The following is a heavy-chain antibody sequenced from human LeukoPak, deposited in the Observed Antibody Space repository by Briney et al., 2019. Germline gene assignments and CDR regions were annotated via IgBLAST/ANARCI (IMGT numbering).Heavy chain of an antibody. D-gene: IGHD2-15*01. V-gene: IGHV3-30*04. J-gene: IGHJ4*02. CDR3: ARDPLGGNCFDY. CDR2: ISYDGSNK. CDR1: GFTFSSYA. Sequence: GGSLRLSCAASGFTFSSYAMHWVRQAPGKGLEWVAVISYDGSNKYYADSVKGRFTISRDNSKNTLYLQMNSLRAEDTAEYYCARDPLGGNCFDYWGQGTLVTVSS.